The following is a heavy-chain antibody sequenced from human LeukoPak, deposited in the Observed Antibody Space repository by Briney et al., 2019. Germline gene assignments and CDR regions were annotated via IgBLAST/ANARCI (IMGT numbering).Heavy chain of an antibody. CDR3: ARADYGNNWFDP. CDR2: INPNSGGT. V-gene: IGHV1-2*02. CDR1: GYTFTGYY. D-gene: IGHD4-17*01. Sequence: ASVNVSCKASGYTFTGYYIHSVRQAPGQGLAWMGWINPNSGGTTYAPKFRGRVTMTRDTSINTAYMELTRLTSDDTALYYCARADYGNNWFDPWGRGTLVSVSS. J-gene: IGHJ5*02.